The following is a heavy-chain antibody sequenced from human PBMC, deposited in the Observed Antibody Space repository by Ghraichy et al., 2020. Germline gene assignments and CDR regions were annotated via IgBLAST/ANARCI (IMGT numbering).Heavy chain of an antibody. CDR1: GGSFSGYY. Sequence: SETLSLTCAVYGGSFSGYYWSWIRQPPGKGLEWIGEINHSGSTNYNPSLKSRVTISVDTSKNQFSLKLSSVTAADTAVYYCARAAIFRPGAYYYYMDVWGKGTTVTVSS. V-gene: IGHV4-34*01. CDR3: ARAAIFRPGAYYYYMDV. J-gene: IGHJ6*03. D-gene: IGHD3-3*01. CDR2: INHSGST.